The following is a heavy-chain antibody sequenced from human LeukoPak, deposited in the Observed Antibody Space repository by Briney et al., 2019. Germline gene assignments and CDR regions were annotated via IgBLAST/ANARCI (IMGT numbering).Heavy chain of an antibody. CDR1: GGTFSNFA. D-gene: IGHD5-18*01. Sequence: SVTVSCKTSGGTFSNFAINWVRQAPGQGLEWMGGFIPVFGTPNYAQKFQDRLTITTDESTSTVYMELSSLRPEDTTVYYCASHVDTTMVRVYYYYYLDVWGTGTTVIVSS. CDR2: FIPVFGTP. V-gene: IGHV1-69*05. CDR3: ASHVDTTMVRVYYYYYLDV. J-gene: IGHJ6*03.